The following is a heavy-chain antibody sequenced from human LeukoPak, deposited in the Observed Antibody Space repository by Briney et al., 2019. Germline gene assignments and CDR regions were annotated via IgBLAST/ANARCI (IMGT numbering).Heavy chain of an antibody. D-gene: IGHD3-10*01. J-gene: IGHJ4*02. V-gene: IGHV3-23*01. CDR2: ISGSGGST. CDR3: AKVRSSYYFDY. Sequence: GGTLRLSCAASGFTFSSYGMSWVRQAPGKGLEWVSSISGSGGSTYYADSVKGRFTISRDNSKNTLYLQLNSLRAEDTAVYYCAKVRSSYYFDYWGQGTLVTVSS. CDR1: GFTFSSYG.